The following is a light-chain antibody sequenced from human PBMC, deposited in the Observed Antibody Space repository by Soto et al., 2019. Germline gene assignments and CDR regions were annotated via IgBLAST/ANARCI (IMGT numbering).Light chain of an antibody. V-gene: IGKV3-20*01. Sequence: EIVMTQSPATLSVSLGERASLSCRASQRISSKVAWYQQKPGQAPRLLIYGESRRATGIPDRFSGSGSGTDFTLAIRRLEPEDSAVYYCQQYGGSPSITFGQGTRLEIK. J-gene: IGKJ5*01. CDR3: QQYGGSPSIT. CDR2: GES. CDR1: QRISSK.